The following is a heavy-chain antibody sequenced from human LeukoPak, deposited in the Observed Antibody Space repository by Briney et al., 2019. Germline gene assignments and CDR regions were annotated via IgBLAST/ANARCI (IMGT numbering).Heavy chain of an antibody. J-gene: IGHJ4*02. CDR3: ARDTAAITMIVVVPAYYFDY. Sequence: GGSLRLSCAASGFTFSSYWMHWVRQAAGKGLQWVAVISYDGSNKYYADSVKGRFTISRDNSKNTLYLQMNSLRAEDTAVYYCARDTAAITMIVVVPAYYFDYWGQGTLVTVSS. V-gene: IGHV3-30*03. D-gene: IGHD3-22*01. CDR2: ISYDGSNK. CDR1: GFTFSSYW.